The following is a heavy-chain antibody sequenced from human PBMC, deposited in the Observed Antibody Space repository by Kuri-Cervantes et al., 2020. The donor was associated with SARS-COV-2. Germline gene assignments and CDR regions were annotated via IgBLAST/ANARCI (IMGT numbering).Heavy chain of an antibody. Sequence: ETLSLTCAASGFTFSTYWMSWVRQAPGKGLEWVANIKQDGSEQYYVDCVKGRFTVSRDNAKNTLYLQMNSLRAEDTAVYYCAKWGGYCSGGSCSLPFQHWGQGTLVTVSS. V-gene: IGHV3-7*03. D-gene: IGHD2-15*01. CDR2: IKQDGSEQ. CDR3: AKWGGYCSGGSCSLPFQH. CDR1: GFTFSTYW. J-gene: IGHJ1*01.